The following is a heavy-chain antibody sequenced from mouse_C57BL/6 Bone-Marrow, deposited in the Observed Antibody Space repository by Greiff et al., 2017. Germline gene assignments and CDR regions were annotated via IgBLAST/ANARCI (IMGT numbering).Heavy chain of an antibody. CDR1: GFTFSDYY. Sequence: EVMLVESGGGLVQPGGSLKLSCAASGFTFSDYYMYWVRQTPEKRLEWVAYISNGGGSTYYPDTVKGRFTISRDNAKNTLYLQMSRLKSEDTAMYYCARHGDYGSSGYAMDYWGQGTSVTVSS. J-gene: IGHJ4*01. CDR3: ARHGDYGSSGYAMDY. CDR2: ISNGGGST. V-gene: IGHV5-12*01. D-gene: IGHD1-1*01.